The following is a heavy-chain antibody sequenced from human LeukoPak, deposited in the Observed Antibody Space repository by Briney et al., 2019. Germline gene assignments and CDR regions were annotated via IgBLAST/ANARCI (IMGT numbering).Heavy chain of an antibody. V-gene: IGHV1-3*01. CDR2: INAGNGNT. J-gene: IGHJ5*02. D-gene: IGHD3-9*01. Sequence: GASVKVSCKASGYTFTSYGISWVRQAPGQRLEWMGWINAGNGNTKYSQKFQGRVTITRDTSASTAYMELSSLRSEDTAVYYCARDRHDILTGDNWFDPWGQGTLVTVSS. CDR3: ARDRHDILTGDNWFDP. CDR1: GYTFTSYG.